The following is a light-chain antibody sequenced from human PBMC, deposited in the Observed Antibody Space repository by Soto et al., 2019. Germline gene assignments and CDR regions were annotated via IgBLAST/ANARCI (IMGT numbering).Light chain of an antibody. J-gene: IGKJ2*01. CDR3: QQYGSSTYT. CDR1: QSVSSSY. Sequence: EIALTQSPGTLSLSPGERATLSCRASQSVSSSYLAWYQQKPGQAPRLLIYGASSRATGIPDRFSGSGSGTDFTLTISRLEPEDFAVYYCQQYGSSTYTFGQGTKVDIX. V-gene: IGKV3-20*01. CDR2: GAS.